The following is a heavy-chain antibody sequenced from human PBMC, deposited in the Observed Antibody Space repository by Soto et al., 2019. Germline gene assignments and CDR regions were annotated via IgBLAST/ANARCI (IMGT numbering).Heavy chain of an antibody. CDR3: ARDGRDGYNFERKKYYFDY. J-gene: IGHJ4*02. CDR1: GFTFSSYW. Sequence: EVRLVESGGGLVQPGGSLRLSCAASGFTFSSYWMSWVRQAPGKGLEWVANIKQDGSEKYYVDSVKGRFTISRDNAKNSLYLQMNSLRAEDTAVYYCARDGRDGYNFERKKYYFDYWGQGTLVTVSS. V-gene: IGHV3-7*01. D-gene: IGHD5-12*01. CDR2: IKQDGSEK.